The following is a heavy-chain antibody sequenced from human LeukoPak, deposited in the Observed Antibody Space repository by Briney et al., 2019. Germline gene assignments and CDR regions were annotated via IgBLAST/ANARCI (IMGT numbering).Heavy chain of an antibody. D-gene: IGHD6-13*01. CDR3: AKDAGFDSSSWYWFDY. CDR1: GFTFSSYA. Sequence: GGSLRLSCAASGFTFSSYAMSWVRQAPGKGLEWVSAISGSGGSTYYADSVKGRFTISGDNSKNTLYLQMNSLRAEDTAVYYCAKDAGFDSSSWYWFDYLGQGTLVTVSS. V-gene: IGHV3-23*01. J-gene: IGHJ4*02. CDR2: ISGSGGST.